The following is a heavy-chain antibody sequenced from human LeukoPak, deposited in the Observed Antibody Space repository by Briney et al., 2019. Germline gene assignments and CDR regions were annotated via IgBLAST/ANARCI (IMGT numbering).Heavy chain of an antibody. Sequence: GGSLRLSCAASGFTFSSYSMNWVRQAPGKGLEWVSSISSSSSYIYYADSVKGRFTISRDNAKNSLYLQMSSLRAEDTAVYYCARGLTTIFGVVIHFDYWGQGTLVTVSS. CDR1: GFTFSSYS. CDR3: ARGLTTIFGVVIHFDY. V-gene: IGHV3-21*01. J-gene: IGHJ4*02. D-gene: IGHD3-3*01. CDR2: ISSSSSYI.